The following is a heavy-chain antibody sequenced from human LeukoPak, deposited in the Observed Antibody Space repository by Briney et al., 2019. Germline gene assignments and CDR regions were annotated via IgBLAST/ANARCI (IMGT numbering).Heavy chain of an antibody. J-gene: IGHJ3*02. CDR3: AREYDSSFGPAFDI. CDR2: VNPNSGGT. V-gene: IGHV1-2*06. CDR1: GYTFTGYY. D-gene: IGHD3-22*01. Sequence: GASVKVSCKASGYTFTGYYMHWVRQAPGQGLEWMGRVNPNSGGTNYALKFQGRVTMTRDTSISTAYMELSRLRSDDTAVYYCAREYDSSFGPAFDIWGQGTMVTVSS.